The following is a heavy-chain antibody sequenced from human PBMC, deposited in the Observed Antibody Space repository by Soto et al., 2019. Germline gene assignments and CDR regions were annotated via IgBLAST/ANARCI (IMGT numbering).Heavy chain of an antibody. CDR1: GYTVTSYG. Sequence: AXVKVSCKASGYTVTSYGIRWVRQAPGQCLEWMGWVSAYNGNTNYAQKFHDRVTMNTDKSTSTAYMELRSLTSDDTAVYFCCSYYYDSNGYRPYFAFDFWGQGTMVTVS. D-gene: IGHD3-22*01. V-gene: IGHV1-18*01. CDR3: CSYYYDSNGYRPYFAFDF. CDR2: VSAYNGNT. J-gene: IGHJ3*01.